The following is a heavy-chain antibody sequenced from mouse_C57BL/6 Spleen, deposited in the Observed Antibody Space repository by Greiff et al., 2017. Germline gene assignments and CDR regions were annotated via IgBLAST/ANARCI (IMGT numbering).Heavy chain of an antibody. CDR2: IDPSDSYT. Sequence: QVQLKQPGAELVMPGASVKLSCKASGYTFTSYWMHWVKQRPGQGLEWIGEIDPSDSYTNYNQKFKGKSTLTVDKSSSTAYMQLSSLTSEDSAVYYCALFSTVVAPFGYWGQGTLVTVSA. J-gene: IGHJ3*01. CDR1: GYTFTSYW. V-gene: IGHV1-69*01. CDR3: ALFSTVVAPFGY. D-gene: IGHD1-1*01.